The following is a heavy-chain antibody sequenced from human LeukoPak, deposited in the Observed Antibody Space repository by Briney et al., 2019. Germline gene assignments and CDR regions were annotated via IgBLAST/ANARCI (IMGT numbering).Heavy chain of an antibody. CDR2: IIPILGIA. V-gene: IGHV1-69*04. J-gene: IGHJ4*02. Sequence: GASVKVSCKASGGTFSSYAISWVRQAPGQGLEWMGRIIPILGIANYAQKLQGRVTITADKSTSTAYMELSSLRSEDTAVYYCAIGSGSFDYWGQGTLVTVSS. CDR3: AIGSGSFDY. D-gene: IGHD3-10*01. CDR1: GGTFSSYA.